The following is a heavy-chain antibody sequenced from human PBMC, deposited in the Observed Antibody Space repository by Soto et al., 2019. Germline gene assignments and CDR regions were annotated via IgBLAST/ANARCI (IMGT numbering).Heavy chain of an antibody. CDR2: ISNDGSKK. D-gene: IGHD6-19*01. V-gene: IGHV3-30*03. CDR3: ARDVAMPTGLGLGY. Sequence: SLRLSCAASGFAFTNYGIHWVRQAPGKGLEWVAHISNDGSKKFYGDSVKDRFTISRDNSENTVYLQMTSLRPDDTAVFYCARDVAMPTGLGLGYWGQGTLVTVSS. CDR1: GFAFTNYG. J-gene: IGHJ4*02.